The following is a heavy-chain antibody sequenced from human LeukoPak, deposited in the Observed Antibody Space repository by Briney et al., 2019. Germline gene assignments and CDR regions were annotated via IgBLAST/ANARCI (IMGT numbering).Heavy chain of an antibody. Sequence: GGSLRLSCAASGFTFSSSEMSWVRQAPGKGLEWVSYITRGGNNIYYADSVKGRFTISRDNAKSSLYLQTNSLRAEDTAVYYCARAGQEWFGELGFDHWGQGTLVIVSS. CDR1: GFTFSSSE. J-gene: IGHJ5*02. V-gene: IGHV3-48*03. D-gene: IGHD3-10*01. CDR3: ARAGQEWFGELGFDH. CDR2: ITRGGNNI.